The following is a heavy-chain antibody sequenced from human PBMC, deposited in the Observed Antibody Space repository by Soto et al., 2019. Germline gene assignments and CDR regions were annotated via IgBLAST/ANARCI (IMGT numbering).Heavy chain of an antibody. CDR2: IYPSDSDT. D-gene: IGHD3-3*01. Sequence: LKIYCEGSGYNFAGYWIAWVRQMPGKGLELMGSIYPSDSDTRYRPSFQGQVTISADKSISSAYLQWSSLRASDTAMYYCARGGVSTRTFDHWGQGTPVSVSS. J-gene: IGHJ4*02. CDR3: ARGGVSTRTFDH. V-gene: IGHV5-51*01. CDR1: GYNFAGYW.